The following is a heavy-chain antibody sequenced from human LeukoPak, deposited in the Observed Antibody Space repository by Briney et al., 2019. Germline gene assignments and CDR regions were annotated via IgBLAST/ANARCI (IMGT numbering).Heavy chain of an antibody. V-gene: IGHV3-21*01. CDR2: ISSSSSYI. D-gene: IGHD5-12*01. CDR1: GFTFSSYS. Sequence: GGSLRLSCAASGFTFSSYSMNWVRQAPGKGLEWVSSISSSSSYIYYADSVKGRFTISRDNAKNSLYLQMNSLRAEDTAVYYCARGEGGYDWNWFDPWGQGTLVTVSS. CDR3: ARGEGGYDWNWFDP. J-gene: IGHJ5*02.